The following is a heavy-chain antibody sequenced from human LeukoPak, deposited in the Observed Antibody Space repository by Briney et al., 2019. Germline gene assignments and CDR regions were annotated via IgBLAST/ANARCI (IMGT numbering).Heavy chain of an antibody. CDR3: ARNSAAGSALDY. CDR1: GFTFSSYA. V-gene: IGHV3-30-3*01. D-gene: IGHD6-13*01. CDR2: ISYDGSNK. J-gene: IGHJ4*02. Sequence: PGGSLRISCAASGFTFSSYAMHWVRQAPGKGLEWVAVISYDGSNKYYADSVKGRFTISRDNSKNTLYLQMNSLRAEDTAVYYCARNSAAGSALDYWGQGTLVTVSS.